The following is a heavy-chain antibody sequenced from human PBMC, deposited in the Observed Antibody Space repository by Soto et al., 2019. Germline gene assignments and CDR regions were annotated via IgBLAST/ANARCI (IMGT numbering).Heavy chain of an antibody. CDR2: ITSSSDYT. CDR1: GFTFSAYY. Sequence: QEQLVESGGGLVMPGGSLRLSCAASGFTFSAYYMTWMRQAPGKGLEWVSYITSSSDYTNYAGSVKGRFTISRDNAKNSLYMQMNSLRVEDTAVYYCVREYYYGMDVWGQGTTVTVSS. CDR3: VREYYYGMDV. J-gene: IGHJ6*02. V-gene: IGHV3-11*05.